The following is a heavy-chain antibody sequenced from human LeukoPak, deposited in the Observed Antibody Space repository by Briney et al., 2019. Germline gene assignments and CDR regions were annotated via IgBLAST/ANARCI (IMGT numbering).Heavy chain of an antibody. D-gene: IGHD3-10*01. J-gene: IGHJ4*02. Sequence: GGSLRLSCAASGFTFSSYGMHWVRQAPGKGLEWVAVISYDGSNKYYADSVKGRFTLSRDNSKNTLYLQMNSLRAEDTAVYYCAKDSGESAYWGQGTLVTVSS. CDR1: GFTFSSYG. CDR2: ISYDGSNK. V-gene: IGHV3-30*18. CDR3: AKDSGESAY.